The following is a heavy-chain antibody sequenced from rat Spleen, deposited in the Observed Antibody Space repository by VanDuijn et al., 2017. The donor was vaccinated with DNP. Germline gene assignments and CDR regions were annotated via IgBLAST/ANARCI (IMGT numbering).Heavy chain of an antibody. J-gene: IGHJ2*01. CDR3: AISGIRACQGIFDY. D-gene: IGHD4-3*01. Sequence: QVQLKESGPRPVQPSRTMSLTCSVSGFSLSDYGLSWVRQPPGKGREWIAAVWTGGSTDYNSAIKFRLSISRDTSQGLVFLRVNSLQAEDTAMYFCAISGIRACQGIFDYWGQGVMVTVYS. CDR2: VWTGGST. CDR1: GFSLSDYG. V-gene: IGHV2-16*01.